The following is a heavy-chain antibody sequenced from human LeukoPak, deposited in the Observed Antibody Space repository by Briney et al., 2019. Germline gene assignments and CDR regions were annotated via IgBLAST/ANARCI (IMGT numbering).Heavy chain of an antibody. V-gene: IGHV3-66*01. CDR3: ASLGAVAGTSGWFDP. Sequence: GGSLRLSCAASGFTVSSNYMSWVRQAPGKGLEWVSVIYSGGSTYYADSVKGRFTISRDNAKNSLYLQMNSLRAEDTAVYYCASLGAVAGTSGWFDPWGQGTLVTVSS. CDR1: GFTVSSNY. CDR2: IYSGGST. J-gene: IGHJ5*02. D-gene: IGHD6-19*01.